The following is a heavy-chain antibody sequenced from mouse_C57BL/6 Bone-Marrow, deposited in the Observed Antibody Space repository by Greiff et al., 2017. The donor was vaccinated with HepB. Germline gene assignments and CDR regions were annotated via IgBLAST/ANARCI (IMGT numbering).Heavy chain of an antibody. D-gene: IGHD3-2*02. Sequence: EVQGVESGEGLVKPGGSLKLSCAASGFTFSSYAMSWVRQTPEKRLEWVAYISSGGDYIYYAETVKGRFTIARDNARNTLYLQMSSLKSEDAAMYYCTREAQARGDYWGQGTTLTVSS. CDR3: TREAQARGDY. J-gene: IGHJ2*01. CDR1: GFTFSSYA. CDR2: ISSGGDYI. V-gene: IGHV5-9-1*02.